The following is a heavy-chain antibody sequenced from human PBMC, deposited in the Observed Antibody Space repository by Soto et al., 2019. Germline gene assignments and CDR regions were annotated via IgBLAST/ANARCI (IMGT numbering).Heavy chain of an antibody. Sequence: QITLNESGPTPVKPRQTLTLTCTFSGFSLTTSGVGVGWIRQSPGKAPEWLALIYWDDDKRYSPSLKSRLTITKDTSKNQVVQTMADLDPADTATYYCAHRVLRTVFGLVTTTAIYFDLWGQGTPVAVSS. D-gene: IGHD3-3*01. CDR1: GFSLTTSGVG. V-gene: IGHV2-5*02. CDR2: IYWDDDK. J-gene: IGHJ4*02. CDR3: AHRVLRTVFGLVTTTAIYFDL.